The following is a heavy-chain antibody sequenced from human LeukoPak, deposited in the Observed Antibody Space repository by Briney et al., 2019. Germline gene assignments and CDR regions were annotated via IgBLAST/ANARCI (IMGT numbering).Heavy chain of an antibody. D-gene: IGHD2-15*01. Sequence: PSETLSLTCAVSGASIGGGYSCSWIRQPPGRPLEWIGYFYHDGSTFYNPSLKSRVTISMDTSKNQFSLKLSSVTAADTAVYYCATDARYCSGGTCYSDRLGYWGQGTLVTVSS. CDR1: GASIGGGYS. CDR3: ATDARYCSGGTCYSDRLGY. V-gene: IGHV4-30-2*02. J-gene: IGHJ4*02. CDR2: FYHDGST.